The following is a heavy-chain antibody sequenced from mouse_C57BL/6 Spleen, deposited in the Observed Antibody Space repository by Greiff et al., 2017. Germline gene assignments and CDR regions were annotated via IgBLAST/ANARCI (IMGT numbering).Heavy chain of an antibody. CDR3: TRGEGNWYCDV. CDR1: GYTFTDYE. J-gene: IGHJ1*03. Sequence: QVQLQQSGAELVRPGASVTLSCKASGYTFTDYEMHWVKQTPVHGLEWIGAIDPETGGTAYNQKFKGKAILTADKSSSTAYMELRSLTSEDSAVDYCTRGEGNWYCDVWGTGTTVTVSS. CDR2: IDPETGGT. V-gene: IGHV1-15*01.